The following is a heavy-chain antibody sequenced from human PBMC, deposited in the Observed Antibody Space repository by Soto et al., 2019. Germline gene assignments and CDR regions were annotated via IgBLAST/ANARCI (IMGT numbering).Heavy chain of an antibody. V-gene: IGHV3-23*01. CDR2: ISGSGGST. J-gene: IGHJ6*02. Sequence: EVQLLESGGNLVQPGGSLRLSCAASGFTFSTYAMSWVRQAPGKGLEWVSAISGSGGSTYYADSVKGRFTISRDNSKTTLYLKMNSLRAEDTAIYYCAKGVNYYDSSGYYSYYYNGMDVWGLGTTVTVSS. CDR1: GFTFSTYA. CDR3: AKGVNYYDSSGYYSYYYNGMDV. D-gene: IGHD3-22*01.